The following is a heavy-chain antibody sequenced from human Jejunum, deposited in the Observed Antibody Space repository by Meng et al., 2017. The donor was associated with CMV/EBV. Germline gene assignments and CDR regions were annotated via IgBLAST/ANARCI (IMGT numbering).Heavy chain of an antibody. J-gene: IGHJ4*02. Sequence: GFTFSDYWMHGVRQAPGKGLVWVSRINSDGIATNYAGSVKGRFTISRDNAKNTLFLQMDGLRAEDTALYYCARGFGTEFYSPPYYWSQGTLVTVSS. CDR1: GFTFSDYW. V-gene: IGHV3-74*01. CDR2: INSDGIAT. CDR3: ARGFGTEFYSPPYY. D-gene: IGHD4-11*01.